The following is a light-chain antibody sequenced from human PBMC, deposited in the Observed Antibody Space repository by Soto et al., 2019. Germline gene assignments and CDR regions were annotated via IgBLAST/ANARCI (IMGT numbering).Light chain of an antibody. CDR1: SSNIGAGYD. J-gene: IGLJ3*02. CDR2: RNS. Sequence: QLVLTQPPSVSGAPGQRVTISCTGSSSNIGAGYDVHWYQQLPGTAPKLLIYRNSNRPSGVPDRFSGSKSGTSASLAITGLQAEDEADYYCQPYDSSLSGAVFGGGTKLTVL. V-gene: IGLV1-40*01. CDR3: QPYDSSLSGAV.